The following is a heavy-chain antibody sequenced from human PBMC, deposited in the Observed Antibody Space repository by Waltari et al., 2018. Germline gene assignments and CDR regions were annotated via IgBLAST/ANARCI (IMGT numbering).Heavy chain of an antibody. CDR3: ARDRGWNTLDY. CDR1: GFTFRSNW. CDR2: IGQDGSET. J-gene: IGHJ4*02. Sequence: EVQLVESGGGLVQPGGSLRLSCAASGFTFRSNWISWVRQAPGRGLEWVANIGQDGSETYDVDSVKGRFTISRDNARNSLYLQMDSLRDEDTALYYCARDRGWNTLDYWGQGTLVTVSS. V-gene: IGHV3-7*04. D-gene: IGHD6-19*01.